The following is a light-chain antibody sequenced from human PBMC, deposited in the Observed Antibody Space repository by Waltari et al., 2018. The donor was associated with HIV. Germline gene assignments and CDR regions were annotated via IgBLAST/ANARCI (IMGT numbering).Light chain of an antibody. Sequence: IQLTQSPSCLSPSGEDRITTTCRASLSISTSLNCYQQKPGKAPHVLIHAASSLPSGVPTRFSGSGSATYFTLTISILQPEDLANYYQQQGFTTPRTFGQGTKVEIK. J-gene: IGKJ1*01. CDR2: AAS. CDR1: LSISTS. CDR3: QQGFTTPRT. V-gene: IGKV1-39*01.